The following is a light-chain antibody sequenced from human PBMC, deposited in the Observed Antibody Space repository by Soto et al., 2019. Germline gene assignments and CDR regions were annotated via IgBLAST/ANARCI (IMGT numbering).Light chain of an antibody. CDR2: DAS. Sequence: DIHMTQSPSTLSASVGDRVTITCWASQSISSWLAWYKQKPGKAPKLLFYDASILESGVPSRFSGVGSGTDFTLTISSLQPDDFATYYCQQYKSYSSTFGKGTKVAIK. CDR1: QSISSW. J-gene: IGKJ1*01. CDR3: QQYKSYSST. V-gene: IGKV1-5*01.